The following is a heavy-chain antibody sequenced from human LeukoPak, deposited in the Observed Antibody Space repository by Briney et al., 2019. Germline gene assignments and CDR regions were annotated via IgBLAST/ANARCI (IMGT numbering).Heavy chain of an antibody. Sequence: GGSLRLSCAVSGFTFTDYWMNWVRQAPGKGLELVASIRQDGSEKTYVDSVKGRFTISRDNTKNSLSLQVNSLRVEDTAVYCCARDGTAAGLYFDLWGQGTLVTVSS. CDR2: IRQDGSEK. D-gene: IGHD6-13*01. CDR1: GFTFTDYW. CDR3: ARDGTAAGLYFDL. J-gene: IGHJ4*01. V-gene: IGHV3-7*01.